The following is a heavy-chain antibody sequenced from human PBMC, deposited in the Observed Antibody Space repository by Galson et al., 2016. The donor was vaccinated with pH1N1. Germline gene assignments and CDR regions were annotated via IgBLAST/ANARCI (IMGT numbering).Heavy chain of an antibody. D-gene: IGHD3-9*01. Sequence: SLRLSCAASGLTFDDSAMHWVRHAPGKGLEWVSGISWNSGTTGYADSVQGRFAVSRDNVKHSLYLQMNSLRPEDTALYYCAKVRGFLSGYMDVWGKGTTVTVSS. CDR1: GLTFDDSA. CDR3: AKVRGFLSGYMDV. J-gene: IGHJ6*04. V-gene: IGHV3-9*01. CDR2: ISWNSGTT.